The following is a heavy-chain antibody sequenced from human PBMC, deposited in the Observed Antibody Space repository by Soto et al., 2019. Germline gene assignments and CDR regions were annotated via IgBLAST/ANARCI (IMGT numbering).Heavy chain of an antibody. J-gene: IGHJ4*02. CDR3: ARGVYDTIFGGVTLDF. D-gene: IGHD3-3*01. CDR2: INHSGST. CDR1: GGSFSGYY. V-gene: IGHV4-34*01. Sequence: SEPLSLTCAVYGGSFSGYYWSWIRQPPGKGLEWIGEINHSGSTHNNPSLKSRVTISVDTSKNQFSLKLTSVTAADTAVYYCARGVYDTIFGGVTLDFLVQGTLVTVSS.